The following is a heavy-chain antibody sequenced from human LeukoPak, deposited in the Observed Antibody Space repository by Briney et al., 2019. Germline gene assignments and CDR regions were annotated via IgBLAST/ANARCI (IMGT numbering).Heavy chain of an antibody. Sequence: GGSLRLPCAASGFSFSTYAMHWVRQAPGKGLDWVAMIWSDGSNQYHAGSLQGRFTISRDNSKNTLYLQMNSLRAEDTAVYYCATERDSSWTFDSWGQGTLVTVSS. CDR1: GFSFSTYA. J-gene: IGHJ5*01. CDR3: ATERDSSWTFDS. D-gene: IGHD6-13*01. CDR2: IWSDGSNQ. V-gene: IGHV3-33*01.